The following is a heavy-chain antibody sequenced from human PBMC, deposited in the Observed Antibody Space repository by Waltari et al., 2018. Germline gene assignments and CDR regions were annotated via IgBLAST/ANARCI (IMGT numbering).Heavy chain of an antibody. V-gene: IGHV3-7*01. CDR3: ARVPYYINIWFDS. Sequence: EVQLVESGGGLVQPGGSLTLSCGAYGFTFNTFGMSWIRQAPGKGVEWVASINQDGSDRRYVDSVKDRFTISRDNARNSLFLQMNSLTAEDTAMYYCARVPYYINIWFDSWGQGTLVTVSS. CDR2: INQDGSDR. D-gene: IGHD3-22*01. CDR1: GFTFNTFG. J-gene: IGHJ5*01.